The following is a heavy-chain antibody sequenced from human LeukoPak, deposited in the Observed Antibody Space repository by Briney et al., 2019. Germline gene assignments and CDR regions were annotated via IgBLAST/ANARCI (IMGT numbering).Heavy chain of an antibody. CDR2: IYSGGST. CDR1: EFSVGSNY. CDR3: ARGPSGYHNP. D-gene: IGHD5-12*01. V-gene: IGHV3-66*01. J-gene: IGHJ4*02. Sequence: GGSLRLSCAASEFSVGSNYMTWVRRAPGKGLEWVSLIYSGGSTYYADSVTGRFTISRDNSKNTLYLQMNSLRAEDTAVYYCARGPSGYHNPGGQGTLVTVSS.